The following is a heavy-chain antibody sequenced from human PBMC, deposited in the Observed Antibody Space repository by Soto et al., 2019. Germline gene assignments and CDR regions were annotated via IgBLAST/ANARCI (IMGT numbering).Heavy chain of an antibody. D-gene: IGHD5-18*01. V-gene: IGHV3-23*01. Sequence: LRLSCAASGFSFSSYAMSWVRQPPGKGLEWVSIISGSVASAYYADSVKGRFTISRDNSRNTLFLQLNSLRAEDTAVYYCAKARGYSYGYPSDYWGQGTLVTVSS. CDR1: GFSFSSYA. CDR2: ISGSVASA. CDR3: AKARGYSYGYPSDY. J-gene: IGHJ4*02.